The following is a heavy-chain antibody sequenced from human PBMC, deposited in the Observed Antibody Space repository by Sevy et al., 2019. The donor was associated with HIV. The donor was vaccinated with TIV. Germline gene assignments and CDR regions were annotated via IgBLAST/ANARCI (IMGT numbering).Heavy chain of an antibody. CDR1: GYTFTKYY. CDR2: INPSNNTT. D-gene: IGHD5-18*01. J-gene: IGHJ4*02. V-gene: IGHV1-2*02. CDR3: ARGKGSYGYVY. Sequence: ASVKVSCKASGYTFTKYYIHWARQAPGQGPGWMGWINPSNNTTIYARNFQGRINMTRYTSISTAYMDLAWLASDDTAIYYCARGKGSYGYVYWGQGTLVTVSS.